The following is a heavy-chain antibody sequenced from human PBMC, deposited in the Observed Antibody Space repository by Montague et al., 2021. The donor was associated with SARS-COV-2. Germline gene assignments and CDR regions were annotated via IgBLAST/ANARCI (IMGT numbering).Heavy chain of an antibody. CDR2: IFYTGGT. Sequence: SETLSLTCSVSGGSTSNYYWTWIRQSPGKGLQWIGYIFYTGGTKFNPSLKSRVSMSLDTSKNHFSLRLSAVTAADTAIYYCARAQNTCFIANCVNYFEVWGLGALVTVSS. CDR1: GGSTSNYY. D-gene: IGHD1-1*01. J-gene: IGHJ4*02. CDR3: ARAQNTCFIANCVNYFEV. V-gene: IGHV4-59*01.